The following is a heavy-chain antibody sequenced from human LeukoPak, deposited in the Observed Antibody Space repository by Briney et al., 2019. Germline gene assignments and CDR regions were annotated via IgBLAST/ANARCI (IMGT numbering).Heavy chain of an antibody. J-gene: IGHJ4*02. Sequence: GASVKVSCKASGYTFTSYGISWVRQAPGQGLEWMGWISAYNGNTNYAQKLQGRVTMATDTSTSTAYMELRSPRSDDTAVYYCARAITMVRGVSPSVELHKLYYFDYWGQGTLVTVSS. D-gene: IGHD3-10*01. CDR2: ISAYNGNT. CDR3: ARAITMVRGVSPSVELHKLYYFDY. CDR1: GYTFTSYG. V-gene: IGHV1-18*04.